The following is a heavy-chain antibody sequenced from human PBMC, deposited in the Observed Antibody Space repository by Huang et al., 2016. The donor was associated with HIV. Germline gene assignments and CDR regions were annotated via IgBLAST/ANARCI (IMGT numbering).Heavy chain of an antibody. J-gene: IGHJ6*03. CDR2: MGGGGRPR. V-gene: IGHV3-11*04. CDR1: GFTFSDYY. D-gene: IGHD3-3*01. CDR3: ARESYDFWNGYFSEFYYYRYMDV. Sequence: QVQLVESGGDLVKPGGSLRLSCAAPGFTFSDYYMSWIRQAPGNGLGWVSSMGGGGRPRYYADSVKGRFTISRDNADNSLYLQMNSLRVEDTAVYYCARESYDFWNGYFSEFYYYRYMDVWGKGTTVTVAS.